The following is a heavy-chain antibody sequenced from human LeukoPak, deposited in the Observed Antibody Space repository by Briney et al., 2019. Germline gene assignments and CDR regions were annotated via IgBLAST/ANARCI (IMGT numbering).Heavy chain of an antibody. Sequence: ASVNVSCKASGYTFTSYGISWVRQAPGQGLEWMGWISAYNGNTNYAQKLQGRVTMTTDTSTSTAYMELRSLRSDDTAVYYCARGRGTMVRGPLVDYWGQGTLVTVSS. J-gene: IGHJ4*02. CDR2: ISAYNGNT. CDR3: ARGRGTMVRGPLVDY. D-gene: IGHD3-10*01. CDR1: GYTFTSYG. V-gene: IGHV1-18*04.